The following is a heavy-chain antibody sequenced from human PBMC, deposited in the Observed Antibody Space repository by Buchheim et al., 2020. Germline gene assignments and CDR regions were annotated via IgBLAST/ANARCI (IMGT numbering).Heavy chain of an antibody. CDR2: ISGSGGST. Sequence: EVQLLESGGGLVQPGGSLRLSCAASGFTFSSYAMSWVRQAPGKGLEWVSAISGSGGSTFDADSVKGRFTISRDTFKNTVYLQMNTLRAEDTALYYCARLDLVTGRAYWGQGTL. V-gene: IGHV3-23*01. CDR1: GFTFSSYA. J-gene: IGHJ4*02. CDR3: ARLDLVTGRAY. D-gene: IGHD3-9*01.